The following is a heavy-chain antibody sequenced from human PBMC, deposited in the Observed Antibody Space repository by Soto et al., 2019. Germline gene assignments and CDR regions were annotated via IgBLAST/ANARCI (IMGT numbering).Heavy chain of an antibody. CDR2: ISSNGGST. Sequence: PGGCLRLSCAASGFTFSSYAMHWVRQAPGKGLEYVSAISSNGGSTYYANSVKGRFTISRDNSKNTLYLQMGSLRAEDMAVYYCARAVCGGDCYRSPNDYWGQGTLVTVSS. CDR1: GFTFSSYA. CDR3: ARAVCGGDCYRSPNDY. D-gene: IGHD2-21*02. V-gene: IGHV3-64*01. J-gene: IGHJ4*02.